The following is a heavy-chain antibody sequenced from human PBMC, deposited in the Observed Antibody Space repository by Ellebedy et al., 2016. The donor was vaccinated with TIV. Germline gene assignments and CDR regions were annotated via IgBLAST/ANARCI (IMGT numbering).Heavy chain of an antibody. V-gene: IGHV4-34*01. CDR3: ARGLRQHERYYFDY. D-gene: IGHD1-1*01. J-gene: IGHJ4*02. Sequence: SETLSLXXAVYGGSFSGYYWSWIRQPPGKGLEWIGEINHSGSTNYNPSLKSRVTISVDTSKNQFSLKLSSVTAADTAVYYCARGLRQHERYYFDYWGQGTLVTVSS. CDR2: INHSGST. CDR1: GGSFSGYY.